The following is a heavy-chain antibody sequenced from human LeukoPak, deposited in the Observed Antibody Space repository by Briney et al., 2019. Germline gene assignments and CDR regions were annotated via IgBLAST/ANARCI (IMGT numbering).Heavy chain of an antibody. CDR1: GFTCSSYA. D-gene: IGHD3-3*01. J-gene: IGHJ6*02. V-gene: IGHV3-30-3*01. CDR2: ISYDGSNK. Sequence: PGRSLRLSCAASGFTCSSYAMHWVRQAPGKGLGWVAVISYDGSNKYYADSVKGRFTISRDNSKNTLYLQMNSLRAEDTAVYYCARSERKRFLEWSLDYYYGMDVWGQGTTVTVSS. CDR3: ARSERKRFLEWSLDYYYGMDV.